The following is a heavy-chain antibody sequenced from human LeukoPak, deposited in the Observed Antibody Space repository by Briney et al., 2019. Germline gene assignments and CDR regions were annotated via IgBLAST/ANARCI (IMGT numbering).Heavy chain of an antibody. D-gene: IGHD5-18*01. CDR3: AREGLDTAMVDAFDI. V-gene: IGHV3-7*01. J-gene: IGHJ3*02. Sequence: PGGSLRLSCAASGFTFSIYAMSWVRQAPGKGLEWVANIKQDGSEKYYVDSVKGRFTISRDNAKNSLYLQMNSLRAEDTAVYYCAREGLDTAMVDAFDIWGQGTMVTVSS. CDR1: GFTFSIYA. CDR2: IKQDGSEK.